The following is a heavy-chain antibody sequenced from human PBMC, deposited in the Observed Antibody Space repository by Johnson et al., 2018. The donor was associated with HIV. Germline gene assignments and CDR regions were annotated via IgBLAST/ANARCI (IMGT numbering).Heavy chain of an antibody. CDR3: AKGAQWLVLLDAFDI. J-gene: IGHJ3*02. V-gene: IGHV3-9*01. CDR2: ISWNSGSI. D-gene: IGHD6-19*01. CDR1: GFTFDDYA. Sequence: EVHLVESGGGLVQPGRSLRLSCAASGFTFDDYAMHWVRQAPGKGLEWVSGISWNSGSIGYADSVKGRFTISRDNAKNSLYLQMNSLRAEDTALYYCAKGAQWLVLLDAFDIWGQGTVVTVSS.